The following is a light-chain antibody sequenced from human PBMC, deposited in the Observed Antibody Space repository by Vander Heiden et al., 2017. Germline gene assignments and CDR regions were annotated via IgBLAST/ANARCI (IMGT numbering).Light chain of an antibody. J-gene: IGKJ3*01. CDR1: QDTRNY. CDR3: QQCYNLVLT. CDR2: KAA. Sequence: DIQMNQPPSSLSASVGDRVPITCQASQDTRNYLNCYQQKPGKAPKLLIYKAANLETGVPSRFSGSGSGTDFTFTISSRQPEDIATYYCQQCYNLVLTFGPGTKVDIK. V-gene: IGKV1-33*01.